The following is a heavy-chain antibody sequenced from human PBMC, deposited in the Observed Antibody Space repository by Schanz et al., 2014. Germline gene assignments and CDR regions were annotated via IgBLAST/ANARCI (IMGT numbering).Heavy chain of an antibody. Sequence: QVQLQESGPGLVKPSETLSLTCTVSGASISFYDWNWIRQSPGKGLEWIGYIYHSGSPIYNPSLQCGAPIPIDTPKTQFPLKMESVTAADTAMYFCARQGDVYRLDYWGQGTLVTVTS. CDR2: IYHSGSP. CDR3: ARQGDVYRLDY. V-gene: IGHV4-59*08. J-gene: IGHJ4*02. D-gene: IGHD1-26*01. CDR1: GASISFYD.